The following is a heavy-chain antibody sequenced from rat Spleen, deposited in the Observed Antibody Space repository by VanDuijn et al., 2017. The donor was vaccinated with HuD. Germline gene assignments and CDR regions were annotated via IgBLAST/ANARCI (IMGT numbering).Heavy chain of an antibody. Sequence: EVQLVESGGGLVQPGRSLRLSCAASGFTFNNYGMAWVRQAPTKGLEWVAAISYDGITTYYRDSVRGRFTISSDNAKTTLYLQMDSLRSEATATYYCASLMYTPDYLGVMDVWGQGASVTVSS. CDR3: ASLMYTPDYLGVMDV. CDR1: GFTFNNYG. V-gene: IGHV5-29*01. D-gene: IGHD1-6*01. CDR2: ISYDGITT. J-gene: IGHJ4*01.